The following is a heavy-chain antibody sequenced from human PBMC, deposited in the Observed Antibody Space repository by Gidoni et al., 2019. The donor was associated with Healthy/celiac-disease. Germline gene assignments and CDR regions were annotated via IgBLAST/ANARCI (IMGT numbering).Heavy chain of an antibody. D-gene: IGHD1-26*01. CDR3: ARAYIVGATAPFRY. CDR2: IIPIFGTA. J-gene: IGHJ4*02. CDR1: GGPFSSYA. V-gene: IGHV1-69*01. Sequence: QVQLVQSGAEVKKPGSSVKVSCKASGGPFSSYAISWVRQAPGQGREWMGGIIPIFGTANYAQKFQGRVTITADESTSTAYMELSSLRSEDTAVYYCARAYIVGATAPFRYWGQGTLVTVSS.